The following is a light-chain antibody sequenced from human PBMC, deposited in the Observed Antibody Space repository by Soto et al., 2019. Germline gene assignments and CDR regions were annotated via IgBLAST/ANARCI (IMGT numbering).Light chain of an antibody. J-gene: IGKJ1*01. CDR3: QQSNNWPRT. CDR1: QSVSNN. CDR2: GAS. Sequence: ETVMTQSPATLSVSPGERATLSCRASQSVSNNLAWYQQKPGQVPRLLIYGASTRATGIPARFSGSGSGTEFTLTISSLQSEDFAVYYCQQSNNWPRTFGQGTKVDI. V-gene: IGKV3D-15*01.